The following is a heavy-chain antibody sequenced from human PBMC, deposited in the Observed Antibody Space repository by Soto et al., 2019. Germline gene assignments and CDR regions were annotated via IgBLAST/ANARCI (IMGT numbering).Heavy chain of an antibody. J-gene: IGHJ4*02. CDR2: INSDGSST. CDR3: ARNMVVAATRYPFDY. D-gene: IGHD2-15*01. Sequence: EVPLVESGGGLVQPGGSLRLSCAASGFTFSSYWMHWVRQAPGKGLVWVSRINSDGSSTSYADSVKGRFTISRDNAKNTLYLQMNSLRAEDTAVYYCARNMVVAATRYPFDYWGQGTLVTVSS. CDR1: GFTFSSYW. V-gene: IGHV3-74*01.